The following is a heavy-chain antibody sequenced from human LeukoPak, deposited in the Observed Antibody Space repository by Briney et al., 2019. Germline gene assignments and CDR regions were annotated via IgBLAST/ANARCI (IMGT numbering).Heavy chain of an antibody. Sequence: GGSLRLSCAASGFTFSSYAMSLVRQAPGKGLEWVSAISGSGGSTYYADSVKGRFTISRDNSKNTLYLQMNSLRAEDTAVYYCAKTRDSSGYYSRLYFDYWGQGTLVTVSS. V-gene: IGHV3-23*01. CDR3: AKTRDSSGYYSRLYFDY. D-gene: IGHD3-22*01. CDR2: ISGSGGST. J-gene: IGHJ4*02. CDR1: GFTFSSYA.